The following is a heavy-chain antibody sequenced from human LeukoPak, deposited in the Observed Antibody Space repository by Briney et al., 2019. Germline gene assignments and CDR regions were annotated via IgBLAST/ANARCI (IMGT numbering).Heavy chain of an antibody. Sequence: ASVNVSCKASGGTFSSYAISWVRQAPGQGLEWMGGVIPIFGTANYAQKFQGRVTITADESTSTAYMELSSLRSEDTAVYYCARADSVTIFGVVISEGFDPWGQGTLVTVSS. J-gene: IGHJ5*02. D-gene: IGHD3-3*01. CDR3: ARADSVTIFGVVISEGFDP. CDR2: VIPIFGTA. CDR1: GGTFSSYA. V-gene: IGHV1-69*13.